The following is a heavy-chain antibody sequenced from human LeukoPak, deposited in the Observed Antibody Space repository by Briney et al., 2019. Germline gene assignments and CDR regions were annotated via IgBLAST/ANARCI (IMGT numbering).Heavy chain of an antibody. CDR1: GGSLWSFY. V-gene: IGHV4-34*01. CDR2: INHSGST. D-gene: IGHD5-24*01. CDR3: ARGRRDRAYFDY. Sequence: SETLSLTCTVSGGSLWSFYWSWIRQPPGKGLEWIGEINHSGSTNYNPSLKSRVTISVDTSKNQFSLKLSSVTAADTAVYYCARGRRDRAYFDYWGQGTLVTVSS. J-gene: IGHJ4*02.